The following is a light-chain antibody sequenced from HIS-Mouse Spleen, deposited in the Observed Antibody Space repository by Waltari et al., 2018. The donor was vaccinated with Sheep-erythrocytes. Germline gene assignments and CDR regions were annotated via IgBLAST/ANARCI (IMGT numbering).Light chain of an antibody. CDR1: KLGDKY. Sequence: SYELTQPPSVSVSPGQTASITCSGDKLGDKYACWYQQKPGHSPVLVIYQDSKRRSGCPERFSGSNSGNTATLTISGTQAMDEADYYCQAWDSSTVVFGGGTKLTVL. J-gene: IGLJ2*01. CDR3: QAWDSSTVV. V-gene: IGLV3-1*01. CDR2: QDS.